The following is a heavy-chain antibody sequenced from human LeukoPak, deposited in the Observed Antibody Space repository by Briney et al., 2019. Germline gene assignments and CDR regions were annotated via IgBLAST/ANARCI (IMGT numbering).Heavy chain of an antibody. J-gene: IGHJ6*02. CDR1: GGSISSYY. CDR2: IYYSGST. CDR3: ARGSYYYDSSGYYYYYYGMDV. V-gene: IGHV4-59*01. D-gene: IGHD3-22*01. Sequence: SETLSLTCAVSGGSISSYYWSWIRQPPGKGLEWIGYIYYSGSTDYNPSLKSRVTISVDTSKNQFSLKLSSVTAADTAVYYCARGSYYYDSSGYYYYYYGMDVWGQGTTVTVSS.